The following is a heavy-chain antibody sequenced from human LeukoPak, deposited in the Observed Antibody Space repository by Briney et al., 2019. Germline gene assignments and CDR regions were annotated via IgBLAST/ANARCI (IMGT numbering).Heavy chain of an antibody. CDR2: IYYSGST. J-gene: IGHJ4*02. CDR1: GGSISSSSYY. Sequence: SETLSLTCTVSGGSISSSSYYWGWIRQPPGKGLEWIGSIYYSGSTYYNPSLKSRVTISVDTSKNQFSLKLSSVTAADTAVYYCARENPSLVVVTATPFDYWGQGTLVTVSS. D-gene: IGHD2-21*02. V-gene: IGHV4-39*07. CDR3: ARENPSLVVVTATPFDY.